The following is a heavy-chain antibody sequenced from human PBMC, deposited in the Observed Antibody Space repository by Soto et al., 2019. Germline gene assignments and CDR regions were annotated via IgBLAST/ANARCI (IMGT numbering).Heavy chain of an antibody. CDR3: ARNGDCTSGICYVGWFDP. Sequence: QVRLQESGPGLVEPSGTLSLTCGVSGGSMRNDDWWSWVRQTPGKGLEWIGEISHYGNTNYNPSLKSRVTISIDTSKYQFSLKVRSLTAADTAMYYCARNGDCTSGICYVGWFDPWGQGTLVSVSS. V-gene: IGHV4-4*02. D-gene: IGHD2-2*01. CDR2: ISHYGNT. CDR1: GGSMRNDDW. J-gene: IGHJ5*02.